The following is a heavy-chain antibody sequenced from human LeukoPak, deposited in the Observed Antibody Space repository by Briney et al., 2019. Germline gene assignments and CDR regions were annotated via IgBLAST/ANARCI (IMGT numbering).Heavy chain of an antibody. CDR1: GYTFTSYD. J-gene: IGHJ3*02. V-gene: IGHV1-8*01. D-gene: IGHD4-11*01. CDR2: MNPNSGNT. Sequence: HRASVTVSCKASGYTFTSYDINWVRQATGQGLEWMGWMNPNSGNTGCTKKFQGRVTMTRDTSTSTAYMDLTSVESEDTAVYFCARNNYGGHDAFDIWGQGTLVTVSS. CDR3: ARNNYGGHDAFDI.